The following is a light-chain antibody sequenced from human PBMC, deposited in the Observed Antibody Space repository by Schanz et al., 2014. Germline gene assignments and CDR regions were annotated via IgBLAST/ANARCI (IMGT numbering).Light chain of an antibody. CDR2: GAS. V-gene: IGKV3-20*01. CDR3: QHYGSSPPMYT. Sequence: EIVLTQSPGTLSLSPGERATLSCRASQSITSNYLAWYQKKPGQAPRLLIYGASSRATGIPDRFSGSGSGTVFTLAISRLEPEDFAVYYCQHYGSSPPMYTFGQGTKLEVK. J-gene: IGKJ2*01. CDR1: QSITSNY.